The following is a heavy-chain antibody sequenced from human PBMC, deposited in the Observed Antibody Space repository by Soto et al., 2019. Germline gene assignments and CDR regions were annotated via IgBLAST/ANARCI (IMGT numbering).Heavy chain of an antibody. CDR3: ARDLWGYCGTDCYPLDV. J-gene: IGHJ6*02. Sequence: ASVKVSCKASGYTVSISGIGWVRQAPGQGLEWMGWISAYNGNTNYAQKLQGRVTMTTDTSTSTAYMELRSLRSDDTAVYYCARDLWGYCGTDCYPLDVWGQGTTVTVSS. CDR1: GYTVSISG. CDR2: ISAYNGNT. V-gene: IGHV1-18*01. D-gene: IGHD2-21*02.